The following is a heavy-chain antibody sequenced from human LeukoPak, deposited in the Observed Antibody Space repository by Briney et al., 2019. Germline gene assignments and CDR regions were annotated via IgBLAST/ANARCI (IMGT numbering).Heavy chain of an antibody. V-gene: IGHV1-69*13. J-gene: IGHJ4*02. CDR1: GGSFSSYA. CDR3: ARGAAMATIHD. D-gene: IGHD5-24*01. CDR2: IIPLFGAP. Sequence: SVKVSCKASGGSFSSYAISWVRQAPGQGLEWMGGIIPLFGAPNYAQKFQGRVTITADESTSTAYMELSSLRSEDTAVYYCARGAAMATIHDWGQGTLVTVSS.